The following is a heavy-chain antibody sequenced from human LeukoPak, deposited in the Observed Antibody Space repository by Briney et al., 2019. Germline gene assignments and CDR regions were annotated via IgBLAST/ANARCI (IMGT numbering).Heavy chain of an antibody. J-gene: IGHJ4*02. V-gene: IGHV3-11*01. CDR3: ARDPTDVDTAMGTFDY. D-gene: IGHD5-18*01. CDR2: ISSSGSTI. Sequence: GGSLRLSWAASGLTFSDYYMSWIRQAPGKGLECVSYISSSGSTIYYADSVKGRFTISRDNAKNSLYLQMNSLRAEDTAVYYCARDPTDVDTAMGTFDYWGQGTQVTVSS. CDR1: GLTFSDYY.